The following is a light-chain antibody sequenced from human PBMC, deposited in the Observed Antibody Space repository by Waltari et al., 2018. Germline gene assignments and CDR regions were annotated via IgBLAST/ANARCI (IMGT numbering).Light chain of an antibody. J-gene: IGKJ4*01. CDR3: QQYNNWPPLT. CDR2: GSS. V-gene: IGKV3D-15*01. CDR1: QSVSST. Sequence: MTQSPATLSVSPGDTATLSCRASQSVSSTVAWYQQKPGQAPRLLIYGSSTRATGIPARFSGSGSGTEFTLTISSLQSEDFAVYYCQQYNNWPPLTFGGGTKVEIK.